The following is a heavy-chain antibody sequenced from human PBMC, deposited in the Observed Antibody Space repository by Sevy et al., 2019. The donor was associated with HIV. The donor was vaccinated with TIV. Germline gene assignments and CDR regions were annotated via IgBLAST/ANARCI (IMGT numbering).Heavy chain of an antibody. D-gene: IGHD4-17*01. CDR3: TTDREYDDYKRGFDS. J-gene: IGHJ4*02. CDR1: GFSFTNAW. CDR2: IRSNIDGGTT. Sequence: GGSLRLSCAASGFSFTNAWMGWVRQAPGKGLEWVARIRSNIDGGTTDYAAPLKGRVTISRDDSKNTLYLQMNILKSADTAVYYCTTDREYDDYKRGFDSWGQGTLVTVSS. V-gene: IGHV3-15*01.